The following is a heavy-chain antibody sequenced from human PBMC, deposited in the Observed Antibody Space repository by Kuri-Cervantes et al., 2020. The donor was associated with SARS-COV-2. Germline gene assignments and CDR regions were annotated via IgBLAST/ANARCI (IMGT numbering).Heavy chain of an antibody. V-gene: IGHV4-34*01. CDR1: GGSFSGYY. D-gene: IGHD4-17*01. CDR2: INHSGST. CDR3: AKDRGGDYGDLTFDFQH. Sequence: SQTLSLTCADYGGSFSGYYWSWIRQPPGKGLEWIGEINHSGSTNYNPSLKSRVTISVDTSKNQFSLKLSSVTAADTAVYYCAKDRGGDYGDLTFDFQHWGQGTLVTVSS. J-gene: IGHJ1*01.